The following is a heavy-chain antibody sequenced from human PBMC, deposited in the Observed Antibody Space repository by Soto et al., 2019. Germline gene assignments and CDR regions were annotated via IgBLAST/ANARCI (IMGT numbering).Heavy chain of an antibody. CDR2: INHSAST. Sequence: QVQLQQWGAGLLKPSETLSLTCAVYGGSFSGYYWSWIRQPPGKGLEWIGEINHSASTNYNPSLKSRVTISVDTSKNQFSLKLSSVTAADTAVYYCARDRPDYDILTQPRTSYGMDVWGQGTTVTVSS. CDR1: GGSFSGYY. CDR3: ARDRPDYDILTQPRTSYGMDV. J-gene: IGHJ6*02. D-gene: IGHD3-9*01. V-gene: IGHV4-34*01.